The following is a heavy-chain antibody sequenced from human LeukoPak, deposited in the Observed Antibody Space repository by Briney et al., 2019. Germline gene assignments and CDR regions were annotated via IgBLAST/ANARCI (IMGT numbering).Heavy chain of an antibody. CDR1: GYTFTSYY. V-gene: IGHV1-46*01. CDR2: INPSGGST. CDR3: ARSRYYGSGSYYRGYSWFDP. D-gene: IGHD3-10*01. Sequence: GASVKVSCKASGYTFTSYYMHWVRQAPGQGLEWMGIINPSGGSTSHAQKFQGRVTMTRDTSTSTVYMELSSLRSEDTAVYYCARSRYYGSGSYYRGYSWFDPWGQGTLVTVSS. J-gene: IGHJ5*02.